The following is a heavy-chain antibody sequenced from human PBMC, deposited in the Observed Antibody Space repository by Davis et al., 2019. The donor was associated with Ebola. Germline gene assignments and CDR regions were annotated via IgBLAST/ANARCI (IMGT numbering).Heavy chain of an antibody. Sequence: GESLKISCAASGFTFSSYSMNWVRQAPGKGLEWVSSISSSSSYIYYADSLKGRFTISRDNAKNSLYLQMNSLRAEDTAVYYCGRCNDYVWGSYRPYYYGMDVWGKGTTVTVSS. CDR3: GRCNDYVWGSYRPYYYGMDV. V-gene: IGHV3-21*01. CDR2: ISSSSSYI. D-gene: IGHD3-16*02. CDR1: GFTFSSYS. J-gene: IGHJ6*04.